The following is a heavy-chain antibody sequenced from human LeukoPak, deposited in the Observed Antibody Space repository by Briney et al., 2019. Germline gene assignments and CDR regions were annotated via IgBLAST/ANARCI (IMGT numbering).Heavy chain of an antibody. Sequence: PGGSLRLSCAASGFTFSSYGMHWVRQAPGKGLEWVAVISYDGSNKYYADSVKGRFTISRDNSKNTLYLQMNSLRAEDTAVYYCAKGLTIWFGELSDWGQGTLVTVSS. V-gene: IGHV3-30*18. J-gene: IGHJ4*02. CDR3: AKGLTIWFGELSD. CDR1: GFTFSSYG. CDR2: ISYDGSNK. D-gene: IGHD3-10*01.